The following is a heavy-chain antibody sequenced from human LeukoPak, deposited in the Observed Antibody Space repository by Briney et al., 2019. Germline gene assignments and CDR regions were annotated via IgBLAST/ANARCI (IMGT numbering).Heavy chain of an antibody. Sequence: PGGSLRLSCVASGFTFSSYAMSWVRQAPGKGLEWVSAISGSGGSTYYADSVKGRFTISRDNSKNTLYLQMNSLRAEDTAVYYCAKAVTMVQGVIIGSYYYYMDVWGKGTTVTVSS. CDR2: ISGSGGST. CDR3: AKAVTMVQGVIIGSYYYYMDV. V-gene: IGHV3-23*01. CDR1: GFTFSSYA. J-gene: IGHJ6*03. D-gene: IGHD3-10*01.